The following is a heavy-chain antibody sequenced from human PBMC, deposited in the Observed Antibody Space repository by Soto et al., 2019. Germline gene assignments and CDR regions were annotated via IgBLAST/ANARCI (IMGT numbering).Heavy chain of an antibody. CDR2: IYYTGST. V-gene: IGHV4-61*01. Sequence: NPSETLSLTCTVSGGSVNSDSYYWSWIRQPPGRGLEWIGHIYYTGSTNYNPSLKSRVTISVDTSRNQFSLKLSSVTAADTAVYYCAREFSNSPEAFDSWGQGSLVTVSS. CDR3: AREFSNSPEAFDS. CDR1: GGSVNSDSYY. J-gene: IGHJ4*02. D-gene: IGHD6-6*01.